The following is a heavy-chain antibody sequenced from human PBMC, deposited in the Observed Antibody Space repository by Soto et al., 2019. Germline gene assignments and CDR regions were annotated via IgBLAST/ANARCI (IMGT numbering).Heavy chain of an antibody. CDR3: ARDRSTTKLVNYYYAMDV. CDR2: IFPKTGVT. D-gene: IGHD6-6*01. J-gene: IGHJ6*02. V-gene: IGHV1-2*02. Sequence: ASVKVSCKASGYSFTDYYIHYVRQAPGQGLEWMGWIFPKTGVTNYAQNFQGRVTMTRDTSISTAYMELSRLSSDDTAVYYCARDRSTTKLVNYYYAMDVWGQGTTVTVSS. CDR1: GYSFTDYY.